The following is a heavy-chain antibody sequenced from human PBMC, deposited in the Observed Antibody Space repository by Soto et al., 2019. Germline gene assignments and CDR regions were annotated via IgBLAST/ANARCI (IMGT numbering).Heavy chain of an antibody. Sequence: DVQLVESGGALVQPGESLRLSCAASGFTFSDYLMTWVRQAPGKGLEWVATIKQDGNEKYYVESVKGRFTISRDNAKNSLYLQMNGLRAEDTAVYYCAIGHWLGNWGHGTLVTVSS. J-gene: IGHJ4*01. CDR1: GFTFSDYL. CDR2: IKQDGNEK. D-gene: IGHD6-19*01. CDR3: AIGHWLGN. V-gene: IGHV3-7*01.